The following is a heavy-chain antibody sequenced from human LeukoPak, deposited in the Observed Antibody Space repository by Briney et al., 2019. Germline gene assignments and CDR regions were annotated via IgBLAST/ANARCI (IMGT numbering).Heavy chain of an antibody. D-gene: IGHD3-22*01. CDR2: IYHTGST. J-gene: IGHJ4*02. Sequence: ASETLSLTCAVSGYSISSGYYWGWIRQPPGKGLEWIGSIYHTGSTYYNPSPQSRVTISLDSPKNQFSLKLTSVTAADTAVYYCASGGTAVVMALTYYFDTWGKGTPVTVSS. CDR3: ASGGTAVVMALTYYFDT. CDR1: GYSISSGYY. V-gene: IGHV4-38-2*01.